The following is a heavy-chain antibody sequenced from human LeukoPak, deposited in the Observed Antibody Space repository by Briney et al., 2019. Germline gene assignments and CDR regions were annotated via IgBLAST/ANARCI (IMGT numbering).Heavy chain of an antibody. CDR2: FDPEDGET. CDR1: GYTLTELS. Sequence: ASVKVSCKVSGYTLTELSMHWVRQAPGKGLEWMGGFDPEDGETIYAQKFQGRVTMTEDTSTDTAYMELSSLRSEDTAVYYCATGRYYDSSGHYYFDYWGQGTLVTVSS. D-gene: IGHD3-22*01. V-gene: IGHV1-24*01. CDR3: ATGRYYDSSGHYYFDY. J-gene: IGHJ4*02.